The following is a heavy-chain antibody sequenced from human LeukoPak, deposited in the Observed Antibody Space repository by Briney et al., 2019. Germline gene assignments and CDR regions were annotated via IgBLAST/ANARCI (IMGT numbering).Heavy chain of an antibody. CDR3: ARGPNYDFWSGFDFDP. CDR1: GGSFSGYY. V-gene: IGHV4-34*01. D-gene: IGHD3-3*01. CDR2: INHSGST. Sequence: SETLSLTCAVYGGSFSGYYWSWIRQPPGKGLEWIGEINHSGSTNYNPSLKSRVTISVDTSKNQFSLKLSSVTAADTAVYYCARGPNYDFWSGFDFDPWGQGTLVTVSS. J-gene: IGHJ5*02.